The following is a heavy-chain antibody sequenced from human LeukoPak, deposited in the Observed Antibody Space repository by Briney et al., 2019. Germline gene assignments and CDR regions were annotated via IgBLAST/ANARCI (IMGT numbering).Heavy chain of an antibody. CDR2: ISGSGGST. D-gene: IGHD3-3*01. J-gene: IGHJ4*02. CDR3: ARAFDFWSGPWDY. CDR1: GFTFSSYG. Sequence: GGTLRLSCAASGFTFSSYGMSWVRQAPGKGLEWVSAISGSGGSTYYADSVKGRFTISRDNSKNTLYLQMNSLRAEDTAVYYCARAFDFWSGPWDYWGQGTLVTVSS. V-gene: IGHV3-23*01.